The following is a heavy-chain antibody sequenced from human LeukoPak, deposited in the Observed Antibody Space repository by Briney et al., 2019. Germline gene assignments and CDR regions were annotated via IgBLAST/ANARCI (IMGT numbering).Heavy chain of an antibody. J-gene: IGHJ4*02. D-gene: IGHD3-22*01. CDR1: GGSFSGYY. V-gene: IGHV4-34*01. Sequence: SETLSLTCAVYGGSFSGYYWSWIPQPPGKGLEWIGEINHSGSTNYNPSLKSRATISVDTSKNQFSLKLSSVTAADTAVYYCARGHSSGYYWGQGTLVTVSS. CDR2: INHSGST. CDR3: ARGHSSGYY.